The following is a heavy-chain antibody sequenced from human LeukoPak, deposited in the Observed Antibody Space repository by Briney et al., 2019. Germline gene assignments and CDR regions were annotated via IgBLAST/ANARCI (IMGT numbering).Heavy chain of an antibody. CDR1: GFTFSSYS. J-gene: IGHJ5*02. Sequence: GGSLRLSCAASGFTFSSYSMNWVRQAPGKGLEWVSSISSSSSSYIYYADSVKGRFTISRDNAKNSLYLQMNSLRAEDTAVYYCARSATAMGNWFDPWGQGTLVTVSS. CDR3: ARSATAMGNWFDP. D-gene: IGHD5-18*01. V-gene: IGHV3-21*01. CDR2: ISSSSSSYI.